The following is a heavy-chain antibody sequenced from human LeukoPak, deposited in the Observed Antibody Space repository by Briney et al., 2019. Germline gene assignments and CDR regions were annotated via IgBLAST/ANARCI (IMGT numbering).Heavy chain of an antibody. CDR1: GGPISSGSDY. Sequence: SQTLSLTCTVSGGPISSGSDYWSWIRQPAGKGLEWIGRIYTGGSTNYNPSLKSRVTISVDTSKNQFSLKLSSVTAADTAVYYCVRAPTTYYMDVWGKGTTVTVSS. J-gene: IGHJ6*03. CDR3: VRAPTTYYMDV. V-gene: IGHV4-61*02. D-gene: IGHD1-1*01. CDR2: IYTGGST.